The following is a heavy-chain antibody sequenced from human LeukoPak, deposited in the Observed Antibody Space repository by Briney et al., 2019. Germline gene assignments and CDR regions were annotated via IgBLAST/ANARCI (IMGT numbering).Heavy chain of an antibody. CDR2: ISSSSGTI. Sequence: GGSLRLSCAASGFTFSSYSMNWVRQAPGKGLEWVSYISSSSGTILYADSVKGRLTISRDNAKNSLYLQMNSLRAEDTAVYYCARGDYFDDSASPVDYWGQGTLVTVSS. CDR3: ARGDYFDDSASPVDY. J-gene: IGHJ4*02. V-gene: IGHV3-48*01. CDR1: GFTFSSYS. D-gene: IGHD2/OR15-2a*01.